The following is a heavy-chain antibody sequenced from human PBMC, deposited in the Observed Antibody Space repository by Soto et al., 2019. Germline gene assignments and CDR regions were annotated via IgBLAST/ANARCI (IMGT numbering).Heavy chain of an antibody. CDR3: TRQRYSSSNYYYGMDV. CDR1: GFTFSGSA. Sequence: EVQLVESGGGLVQPGGSLKLSCAASGFTFSGSALHWVRQASGKGVEWVGRIRSRANSYATAYAASVKGRFTIYRDDSKNTAYLQMNSLKTEDTAVYYCTRQRYSSSNYYYGMDVWGQGTTVTVSS. V-gene: IGHV3-73*02. CDR2: IRSRANSYAT. D-gene: IGHD6-6*01. J-gene: IGHJ6*02.